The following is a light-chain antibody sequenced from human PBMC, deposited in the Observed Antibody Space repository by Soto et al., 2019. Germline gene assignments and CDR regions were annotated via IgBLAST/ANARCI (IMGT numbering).Light chain of an antibody. Sequence: QSVLTHPPSVSSAPGHMVTIACSGSSSNIGNNYVSWYQQLPGTAPKLLIYDNNKRPSGIPDRFSGSKSGTSATLGITGLQTGDEADYYCGTWDSSLSDGVFGTGTKVTVL. J-gene: IGLJ1*01. CDR3: GTWDSSLSDGV. CDR2: DNN. CDR1: SSNIGNNY. V-gene: IGLV1-51*01.